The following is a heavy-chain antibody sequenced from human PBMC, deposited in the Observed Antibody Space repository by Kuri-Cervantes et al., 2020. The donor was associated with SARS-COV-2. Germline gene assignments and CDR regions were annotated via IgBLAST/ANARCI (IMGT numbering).Heavy chain of an antibody. CDR3: ARDGGKNIVVDAFDI. Sequence: ASVKVSCKASGYTFTGYYMHWVRQAPGQGLEWMGGINPNSGSTNYAQKFQGRVTMTRDTSISTAYMELSRLRSDDTAVYYCARDGGKNIVVDAFDIWGQGTMVTVSS. J-gene: IGHJ3*02. CDR2: INPNSGST. CDR1: GYTFTGYY. D-gene: IGHD3-16*01. V-gene: IGHV1-2*02.